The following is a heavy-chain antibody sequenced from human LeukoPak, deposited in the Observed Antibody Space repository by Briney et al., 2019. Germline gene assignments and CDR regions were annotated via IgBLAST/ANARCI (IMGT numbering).Heavy chain of an antibody. Sequence: SETLSLTCAVYGGSFSGYYWSWIRQPPGKGLEWIGNIYHSGSTYYNPSLKSRVTISVDTSKNQFSLKLSSVTAADTAVYFCARGFRGDSFDYWGQGTLVTVSS. V-gene: IGHV4-34*01. D-gene: IGHD7-27*01. CDR1: GGSFSGYY. CDR2: IYHSGST. J-gene: IGHJ4*02. CDR3: ARGFRGDSFDY.